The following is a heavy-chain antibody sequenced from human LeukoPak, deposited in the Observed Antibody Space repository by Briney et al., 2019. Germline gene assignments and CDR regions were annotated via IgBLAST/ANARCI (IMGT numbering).Heavy chain of an antibody. CDR1: GFTFSSYW. Sequence: PGGSLRLSCAASGFTFSSYWMSWVRQAPGKGLEWVANIKQDGSEKYYVDSVKGRFTISRDNAKNSLYLQMNSLRAEDTAVYYCARVSSSWYVHNWFDPWGQGTLVTVSS. J-gene: IGHJ5*02. CDR2: IKQDGSEK. D-gene: IGHD6-13*01. CDR3: ARVSSSWYVHNWFDP. V-gene: IGHV3-7*01.